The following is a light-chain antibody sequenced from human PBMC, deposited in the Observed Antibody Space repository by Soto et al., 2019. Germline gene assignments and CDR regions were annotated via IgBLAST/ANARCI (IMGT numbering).Light chain of an antibody. CDR1: QDISNY. V-gene: IGKV1-33*01. CDR2: DAS. J-gene: IGKJ5*01. CDR3: QQYDNLPT. Sequence: DIQMTQSPSSLSASVGDRVTITCQASQDISNYLNWYQQKPGKAPKLLIYDASNLETGVPSRFSGSGSTADFTITVSSQPHEVIATYYCQQYDNLPTFGQGTRLEIK.